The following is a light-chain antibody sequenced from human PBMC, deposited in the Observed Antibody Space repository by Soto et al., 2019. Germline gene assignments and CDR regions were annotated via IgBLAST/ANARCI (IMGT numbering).Light chain of an antibody. Sequence: QSVLTQPPSASGTPGQRVTISCSGSSSNIGSNYVYWYRQLPGTAPKLLIYRNNQRPSGVPDRFSGSKSGTSASLAISGRRSEDEADYYCAAWDDSLSAWVFGGGTQLTVL. CDR2: RNN. J-gene: IGLJ3*02. V-gene: IGLV1-47*01. CDR3: AAWDDSLSAWV. CDR1: SSNIGSNY.